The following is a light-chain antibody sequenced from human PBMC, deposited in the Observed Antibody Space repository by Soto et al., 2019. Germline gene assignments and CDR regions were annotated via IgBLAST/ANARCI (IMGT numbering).Light chain of an antibody. CDR1: QSLVYSDGNTY. Sequence: DVVMTQSPLSLPVTLGQPASISCRSSQSLVYSDGNTYLNWFQQRPGQSPRSLIYKVSNRDTGVPDRFSGSGSGTDFTLKISRVEAEDVGVYYCKQGTHWPPWTFGQGTKVEIK. V-gene: IGKV2-30*01. CDR3: KQGTHWPPWT. J-gene: IGKJ1*01. CDR2: KVS.